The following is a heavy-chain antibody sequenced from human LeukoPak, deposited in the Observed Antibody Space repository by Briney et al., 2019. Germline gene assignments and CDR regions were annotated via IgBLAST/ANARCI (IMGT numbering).Heavy chain of an antibody. CDR1: GYTFTSYG. V-gene: IGHV1-18*01. CDR3: AREGHPNYYYYYMDV. J-gene: IGHJ6*03. CDR2: ISAYNGNT. Sequence: ASVKVSCKASGYTFTSYGISWVRQAPGQGLEWMGWISAYNGNTNYAQKLQGRVTMTTDTSTSTAYMGLRSLRSDDTAVYYCAREGHPNYYYYYMDVWGKGTTVTVSS.